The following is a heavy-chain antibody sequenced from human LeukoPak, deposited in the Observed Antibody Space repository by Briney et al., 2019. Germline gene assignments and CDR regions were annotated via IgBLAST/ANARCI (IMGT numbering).Heavy chain of an antibody. V-gene: IGHV3-11*01. D-gene: IGHD3/OR15-3a*01. CDR2: ISSSGSTI. J-gene: IGHJ6*02. Sequence: GGSLRLSCAASGFTFSDYYMSWIRQAPGKGLEWVSYISSSGSTIYYADSVKGRFTISRDNAKNSLYLRMNSLRAEDTAVYYCARNAGLDSPYYGMDVWGQGTTVTVSS. CDR1: GFTFSDYY. CDR3: ARNAGLDSPYYGMDV.